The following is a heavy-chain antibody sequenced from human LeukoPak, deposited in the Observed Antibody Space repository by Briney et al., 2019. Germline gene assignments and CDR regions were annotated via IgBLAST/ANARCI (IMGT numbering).Heavy chain of an antibody. Sequence: ASVKVSCKASGYTFTSYDINWVRQATGQGREWLGWMNPNSGNTGYAQQFEGRVTMTRNSSISTAYMELGSLRSEDTAVYYCARGPAYYYYYMDVWGKGTTVTVSS. J-gene: IGHJ6*03. CDR1: GYTFTSYD. CDR3: ARGPAYYYYYMDV. V-gene: IGHV1-8*01. CDR2: MNPNSGNT.